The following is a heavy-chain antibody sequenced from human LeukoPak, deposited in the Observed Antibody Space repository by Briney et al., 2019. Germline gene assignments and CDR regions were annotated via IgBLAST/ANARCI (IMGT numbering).Heavy chain of an antibody. V-gene: IGHV4-30-4*01. D-gene: IGHD3-10*01. CDR2: IYYSGST. CDR1: GGSISSGDYY. J-gene: IGHJ2*01. CDR3: ARVGGYGSGSYYTDL. Sequence: SQTLSLTCTVSGGSISSGDYYWSWIRQPPGKGLEWIGYIYYSGSTYYNPSLKSRVTISVDTSKNQFSLKLSSVTAADTAVYYRARVGGYGSGSYYTDLWGRGTLVTVSS.